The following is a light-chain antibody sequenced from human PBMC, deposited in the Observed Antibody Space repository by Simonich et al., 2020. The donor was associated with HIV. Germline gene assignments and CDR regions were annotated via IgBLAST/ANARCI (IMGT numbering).Light chain of an antibody. V-gene: IGKV4-1*01. CDR2: WAS. CDR1: QSVLYSSNNKKY. Sequence: DIVMTQSPDSLAVSLGERATINSKSSQSVLYSSNNKKYLAWYQQKPGTPPKLLLYWASTRESGVPDRCSGSGSGTDFTLTISSLQAEDVAVYYCQQYYSTPPTFGQGTKVEIK. CDR3: QQYYSTPPT. J-gene: IGKJ1*01.